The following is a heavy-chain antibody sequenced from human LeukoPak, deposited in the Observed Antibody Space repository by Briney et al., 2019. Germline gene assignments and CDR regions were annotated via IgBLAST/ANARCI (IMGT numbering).Heavy chain of an antibody. Sequence: SETLSLTCTVSGGSISSSSYYRGWIRQPPGKGLEWIGSIYYSGSTYYNPSLKSRVTISVDTSKNQFSLKLNSVTAADTAVYYCVRHSDYYGSGSYYQFGYWGQGTLVTVSS. CDR3: VRHSDYYGSGSYYQFGY. V-gene: IGHV4-39*01. CDR1: GGSISSSSYY. D-gene: IGHD3-10*01. J-gene: IGHJ4*02. CDR2: IYYSGST.